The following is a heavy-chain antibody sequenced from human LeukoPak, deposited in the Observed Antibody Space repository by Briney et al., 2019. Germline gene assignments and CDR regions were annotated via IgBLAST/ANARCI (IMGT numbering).Heavy chain of an antibody. CDR2: ISYDGSNK. J-gene: IGHJ4*02. D-gene: IGHD4-23*01. CDR3: ANGDDYGGDY. V-gene: IGHV3-30*18. CDR1: GFTFSSYA. Sequence: PGGSLRLSCAASGFTFSSYAMSWVRQAPGKGLEWVAVISYDGSNKYYADSVKGRFTISRDNSKNTLYLQMNSLRAEDTAVYYCANGDDYGGDYWGQGTLVTVSS.